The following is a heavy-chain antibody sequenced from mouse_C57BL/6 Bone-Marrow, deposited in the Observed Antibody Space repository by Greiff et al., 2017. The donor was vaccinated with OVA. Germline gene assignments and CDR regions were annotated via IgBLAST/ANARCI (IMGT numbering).Heavy chain of an antibody. CDR3: ARRITPFDY. Sequence: EVKLVESGGGLVKPGGSLKLSCAASGFTFSSYTMSWVRQTPGKRLEWVATISGGGGNTYYPESVKGRFTISRDNAKNTLYLQMSSLRSEDTALYYCARRITPFDYWGQGTTLTVSS. D-gene: IGHD1-1*01. J-gene: IGHJ2*01. V-gene: IGHV5-9*01. CDR2: ISGGGGNT. CDR1: GFTFSSYT.